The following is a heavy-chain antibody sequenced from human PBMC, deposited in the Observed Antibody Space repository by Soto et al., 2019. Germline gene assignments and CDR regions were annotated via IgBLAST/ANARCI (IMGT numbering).Heavy chain of an antibody. CDR2: TYHRGST. J-gene: IGHJ4*02. V-gene: IGHV4-59*01. Sequence: SETLSLTCSVSGVSISSYFWSWIRQAPGRGLEWIGYTYHRGSTNYSPSLKSRVAISLDTSENQFSLKVNSVTAADTAVYYCARIGGYHGPLDYWGQGTPVTVS. CDR1: GVSISSYF. D-gene: IGHD6-25*01. CDR3: ARIGGYHGPLDY.